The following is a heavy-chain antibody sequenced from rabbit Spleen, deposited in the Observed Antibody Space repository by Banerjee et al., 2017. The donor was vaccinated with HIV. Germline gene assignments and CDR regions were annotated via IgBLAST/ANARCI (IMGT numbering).Heavy chain of an antibody. CDR2: IDTGSSGFT. CDR1: GVSFSGDSY. V-gene: IGHV1S40*01. D-gene: IGHD2-1*01. J-gene: IGHJ4*01. Sequence: QSLEESGGDLVKPGASLTLTCIASGVSFSGDSYMCWVRQAPGKGLEWIVCIDTGSSGFTYFASWAKGRFTISSHNAQNTLYLQLSSLTAADTATYFCVRDQAGDADYGPYYLNLWGQGTLVTVS. CDR3: VRDQAGDADYGPYYLNL.